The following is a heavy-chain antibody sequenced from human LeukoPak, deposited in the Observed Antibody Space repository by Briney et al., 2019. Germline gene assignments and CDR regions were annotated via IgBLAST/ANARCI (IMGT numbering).Heavy chain of an antibody. CDR3: ARDCRLGYCTNGVWNSFDP. V-gene: IGHV4-4*07. CDR1: GGSISSYY. J-gene: IGHJ5*02. D-gene: IGHD2-8*01. Sequence: PSETLSLACTVSGGSISSYYWSWIRQPAGKGLEWIGRIYTSGSTNYNPSLKSRVTMSVDTSKNQFSLKLSSVTAADTAVYYCARDCRLGYCTNGVWNSFDPWGQGTLVTVSS. CDR2: IYTSGST.